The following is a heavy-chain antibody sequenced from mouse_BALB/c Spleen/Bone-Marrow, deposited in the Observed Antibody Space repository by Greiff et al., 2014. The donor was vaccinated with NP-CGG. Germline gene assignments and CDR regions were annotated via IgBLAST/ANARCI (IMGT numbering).Heavy chain of an antibody. CDR1: GFSLTSYG. J-gene: IGHJ4*01. V-gene: IGHV2-4*02. D-gene: IGHD2-14*01. CDR2: IWSGGNT. CDR3: AGAYYRYAMDY. Sequence: QVHVKQSGPGLVQPSQSLSITCTVSGFSLTSYGVHWVRQPPGKGLEWLGVIWSGGNTDYNATLISRLSISKDNFKSRVFFKMNSLQADDTAIYYCAGAYYRYAMDYWGQGTSVTVSS.